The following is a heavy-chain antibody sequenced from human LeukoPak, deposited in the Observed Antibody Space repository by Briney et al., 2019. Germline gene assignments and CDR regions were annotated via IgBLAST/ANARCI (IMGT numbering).Heavy chain of an antibody. CDR3: AKXXSSSRPXXXXY. D-gene: IGHD3-10*01. J-gene: IGHJ4*01. Sequence: GGSLRLSCAASGFSFSRYAMSWVRQAPGKGLEWVSAITDSGGDTYHADSVKGRFTISRDNSKNTLFLQMNSMRVEDTAVYYCAKXXSSSRPXXXXYWGXXXXVTV. V-gene: IGHV3-23*01. CDR2: ITDSGGDT. CDR1: GFSFSRYA.